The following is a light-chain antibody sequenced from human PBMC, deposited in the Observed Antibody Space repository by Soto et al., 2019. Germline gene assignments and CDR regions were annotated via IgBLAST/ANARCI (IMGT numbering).Light chain of an antibody. Sequence: QSALTQPPSASGTPGQRVTISCSGSSSNIGSHTVNWYQQLPGTAPKLLIHRNSQRPSGVPDRFSGSTSGTSASLAISGLQSEDEADYYCAAWDDSLKAVFGGGTKLTVL. J-gene: IGLJ2*01. CDR2: RNS. CDR1: SSNIGSHT. V-gene: IGLV1-44*01. CDR3: AAWDDSLKAV.